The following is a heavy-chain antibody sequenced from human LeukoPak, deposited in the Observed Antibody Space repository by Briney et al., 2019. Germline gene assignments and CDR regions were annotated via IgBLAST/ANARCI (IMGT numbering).Heavy chain of an antibody. V-gene: IGHV4-4*07. CDR3: ARDGMSGSYEWFDP. Sequence: SETLSLTCTVSGGSISSYYWSWIRQPAGKGLEWIGRIYTSGSTNYNPSLKSRVTMSVDTSKNQFSLKLSSVTAADTALYYCARDGMSGSYEWFDPWGQGTLVTVSS. CDR1: GGSISSYY. J-gene: IGHJ5*02. D-gene: IGHD1-26*01. CDR2: IYTSGST.